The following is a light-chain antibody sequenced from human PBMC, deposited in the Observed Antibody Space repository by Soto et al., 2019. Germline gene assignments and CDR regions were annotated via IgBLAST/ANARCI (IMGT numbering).Light chain of an antibody. CDR2: SNY. V-gene: IGLV1-44*01. CDR3: SAWDVSLNGYV. J-gene: IGLJ1*01. Sequence: QSVLTQPPPASGTPGQRVTISCSGSSSNIGSKTVNWYQQLPGTAPKLLIYSNYQRPSGVPDRFSGSKSGTSASLAISGLQSEDEADYYCSAWDVSLNGYVFGTGTKATVL. CDR1: SSNIGSKT.